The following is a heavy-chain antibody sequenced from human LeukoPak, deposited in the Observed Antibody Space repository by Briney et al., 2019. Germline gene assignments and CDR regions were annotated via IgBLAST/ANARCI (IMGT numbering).Heavy chain of an antibody. V-gene: IGHV3-23*01. Sequence: GGSLRLSCAASGFTFSSYSMNWVRQAPGKGLEWVSAISGSGGSTYYADSVKGRFTISRDNSKNTLYLQMNSLRAEDTAVYYCAKDHASITIFGVVLWAVDYWGQGTLVTVSS. D-gene: IGHD3-3*01. CDR1: GFTFSSYS. J-gene: IGHJ4*02. CDR3: AKDHASITIFGVVLWAVDY. CDR2: ISGSGGST.